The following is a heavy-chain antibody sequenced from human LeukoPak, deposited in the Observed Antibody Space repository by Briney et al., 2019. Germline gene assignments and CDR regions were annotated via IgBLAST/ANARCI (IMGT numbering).Heavy chain of an antibody. D-gene: IGHD5-12*01. CDR1: GIILSDHW. CDR2: IESDASRT. Sequence: PGGPLRLSCVASGIILSDHWMYWVRQGPDRGLAHVSRIESDASRTTYADSVKGRFTISRDDAKNTMYLQMNSLRAEDAAVYYCVKGGHKLDIATPQYHYGLDVWGQGTPVAVSS. V-gene: IGHV3-74*03. J-gene: IGHJ6*02. CDR3: VKGGHKLDIATPQYHYGLDV.